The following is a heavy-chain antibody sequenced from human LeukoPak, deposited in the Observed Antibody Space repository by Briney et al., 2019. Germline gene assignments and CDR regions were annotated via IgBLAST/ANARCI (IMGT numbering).Heavy chain of an antibody. V-gene: IGHV3-30-3*01. Sequence: PGRSLRLSCAASGFTFSSYAMHWVRQAPGKGLEWVAVISYDGSNKYYADSVKGRSTISRDNSKNTLYLQMNSLRAEDTAVYYCAKDKGELLPIGSWGQGTLVTVSS. CDR1: GFTFSSYA. CDR2: ISYDGSNK. CDR3: AKDKGELLPIGS. D-gene: IGHD1-26*01. J-gene: IGHJ5*02.